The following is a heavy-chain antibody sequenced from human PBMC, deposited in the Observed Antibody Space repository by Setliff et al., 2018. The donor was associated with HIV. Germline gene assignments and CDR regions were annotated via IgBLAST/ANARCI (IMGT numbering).Heavy chain of an antibody. CDR3: ARAPDYYDFWSGSNGWGWFDP. D-gene: IGHD3-3*01. Sequence: KTSETLSLTCNVSGGSISGQYWSWIRQPPGKGLEWLGYIYDSGDTKYNPSLKSRATISVDKSKNQLCLKLRSVTAADSAIYYCARAPDYYDFWSGSNGWGWFDPWGQGTPVTVSS. CDR2: IYDSGDT. CDR1: GGSISGQY. V-gene: IGHV4-59*11. J-gene: IGHJ5*02.